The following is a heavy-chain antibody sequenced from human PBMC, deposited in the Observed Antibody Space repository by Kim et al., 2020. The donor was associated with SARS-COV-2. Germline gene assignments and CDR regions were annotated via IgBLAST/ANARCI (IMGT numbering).Heavy chain of an antibody. V-gene: IGHV4-59*01. CDR2: IYYSGST. Sequence: SETLSLTCTVSGGSISSYYWSWIRQPPGKGLEWIGYIYYSGSTNYNPSLKSRVTISVDTSKNQFSLKLSSVTAADTAVYYCARGLWFGEGYFDYWGQGTLVTVSS. CDR3: ARGLWFGEGYFDY. CDR1: GGSISSYY. D-gene: IGHD3-10*01. J-gene: IGHJ4*02.